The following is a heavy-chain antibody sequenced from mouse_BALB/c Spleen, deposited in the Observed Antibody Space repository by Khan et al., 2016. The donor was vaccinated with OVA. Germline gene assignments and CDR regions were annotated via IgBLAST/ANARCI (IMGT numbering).Heavy chain of an antibody. Sequence: EVQLQESGTVLARPGASVKMSCKASGYSFTSYLIHWVKQRPGQGLEWIGVVYPGNGDITYNQKFKDKAKLTAGTSANTAYMELSSLTNEDSAVYYCARGGDSSFAYWGQGTLVTVS. D-gene: IGHD1-3*01. CDR1: GYSFTSYL. V-gene: IGHV1-5*01. CDR3: ARGGDSSFAY. J-gene: IGHJ3*01. CDR2: VYPGNGDI.